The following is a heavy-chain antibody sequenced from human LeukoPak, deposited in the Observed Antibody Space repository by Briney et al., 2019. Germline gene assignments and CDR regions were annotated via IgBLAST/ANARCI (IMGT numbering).Heavy chain of an antibody. V-gene: IGHV3-23*01. CDR1: GFTFSSYA. J-gene: IGHJ4*02. CDR3: AKGNWLYYDSSXYFDY. D-gene: IGHD3-22*01. Sequence: PGGSLRLSCAASGFTFSSYAMSWVRQAPGKGLEWVSAVSGSGGSTYYADSVKGRFTISRDNSKNTLYLQMNSLRAEDTAVYYCAKGNWLYYDSSXYFDYWGQGTLVTVS. CDR2: VSGSGGST.